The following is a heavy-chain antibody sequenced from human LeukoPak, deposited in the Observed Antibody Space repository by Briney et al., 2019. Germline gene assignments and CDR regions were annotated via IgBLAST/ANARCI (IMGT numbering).Heavy chain of an antibody. V-gene: IGHV3-9*01. Sequence: GRSLRLSCAASGFTFYDYAMHWVRHAPGKGLEWVSGINWNSGSIGYADSVKGRFTISRDNAKNSLYLQMNSLRAEDSALYYCAKGYSSLGSHSSFDYWGQGTLVTVSS. CDR3: AKGYSSLGSHSSFDY. J-gene: IGHJ4*02. CDR1: GFTFYDYA. D-gene: IGHD1-26*01. CDR2: INWNSGSI.